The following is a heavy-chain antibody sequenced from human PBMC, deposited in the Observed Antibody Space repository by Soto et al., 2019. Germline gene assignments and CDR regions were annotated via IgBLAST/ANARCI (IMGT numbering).Heavy chain of an antibody. CDR1: GYSFTNYR. Sequence: PGESLKISCKGSGYSFTNYRIGWVRQMPGKGLEWMGIIYPSDSDTTYSPSFQGQVTMSADKSISTAYLQWSSLKASDTAMYYCARGVETKPYFDYWGQGTLVTVSS. CDR3: ARGVETKPYFDY. CDR2: IYPSDSDT. V-gene: IGHV5-51*01. J-gene: IGHJ4*02.